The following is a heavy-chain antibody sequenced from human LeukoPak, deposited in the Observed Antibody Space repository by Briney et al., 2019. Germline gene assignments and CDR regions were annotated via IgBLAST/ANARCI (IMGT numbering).Heavy chain of an antibody. J-gene: IGHJ4*02. D-gene: IGHD3-9*01. V-gene: IGHV3-48*03. CDR2: ISSSGSTI. CDR3: ARDFYDILTGYHPFDY. CDR1: GFTFSSYE. Sequence: GGSLRLSCAASGFTFSSYEMNWVRQAPGKGLERVSYISSSGSTIYYADSVKGRFTISRDNAKNSLYLQMNSLRAEDTAVYYCARDFYDILTGYHPFDYWGQGTLVTVSS.